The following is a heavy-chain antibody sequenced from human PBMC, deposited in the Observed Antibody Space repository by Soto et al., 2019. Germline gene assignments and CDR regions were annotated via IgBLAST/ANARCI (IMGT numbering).Heavy chain of an antibody. CDR2: IYYSGST. J-gene: IGHJ4*02. CDR1: GGSLSSYY. CDR3: ARTWGSMNDY. Sequence: QVQLQESGPGLVKPSETLALTCVVSGGSLSSYYWSWIRQPPGEGLEWIGYIYYSGSTNYNPSLKSRVTISVDTSKNQFSLKLSSVTAADTAVYYCARTWGSMNDYWGRGTLVTLSS. V-gene: IGHV4-59*01. D-gene: IGHD3-16*01.